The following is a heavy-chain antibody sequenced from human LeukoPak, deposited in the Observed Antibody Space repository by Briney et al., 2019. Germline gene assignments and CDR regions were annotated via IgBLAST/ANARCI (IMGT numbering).Heavy chain of an antibody. Sequence: GGSLRLSCAASGFIVSSNYMSWVRQAPGKGLEWVSVIYSGGRTYYADSVKGRFTISRDNSKNTLYLQMNSLRAEDTAVYYCATGHNYYDSSGYYSGDAFDIWGQGTMVTVS. V-gene: IGHV3-53*01. CDR2: IYSGGRT. CDR3: ATGHNYYDSSGYYSGDAFDI. J-gene: IGHJ3*02. CDR1: GFIVSSNY. D-gene: IGHD3-22*01.